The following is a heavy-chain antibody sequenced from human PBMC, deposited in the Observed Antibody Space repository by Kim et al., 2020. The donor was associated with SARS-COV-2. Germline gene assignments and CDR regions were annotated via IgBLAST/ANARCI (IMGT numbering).Heavy chain of an antibody. CDR2: INHSGST. J-gene: IGHJ6*02. CDR3: ARAHTPGIDYYYGMDV. V-gene: IGHV4-34*01. CDR1: GGSFSGYY. D-gene: IGHD3-10*01. Sequence: SETLSLTCAVYGGSFSGYYWSWIRQPPGKGLEWIGEINHSGSTNYNPSLKSRVTISVDTSKNQFSLKLSSVTAADTAVYYCARAHTPGIDYYYGMDVWGQGTTVTVSS.